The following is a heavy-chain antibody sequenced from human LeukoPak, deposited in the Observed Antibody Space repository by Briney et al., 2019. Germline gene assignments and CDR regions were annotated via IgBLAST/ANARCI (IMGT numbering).Heavy chain of an antibody. CDR3: ARDSYGLDV. CDR2: IWYDGSNK. J-gene: IGHJ6*02. Sequence: GGSLRLSCAASGFTFRSYGMHWVRQAPGKGLEWVAVIWYDGSNKYYADSVKGRFTISRDNSKNTLYLQMNSLRAEDTAVYYCARDSYGLDVWGQGTTVTVSS. CDR1: GFTFRSYG. V-gene: IGHV3-33*01.